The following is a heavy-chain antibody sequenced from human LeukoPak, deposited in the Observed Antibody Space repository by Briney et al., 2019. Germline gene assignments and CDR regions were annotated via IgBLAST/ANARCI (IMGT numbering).Heavy chain of an antibody. J-gene: IGHJ6*02. D-gene: IGHD3-9*01. Sequence: SVKVSCTASGGTFSSYAISWVRQAPGQGLEWMGRIIPILGIANYAQKFQGRVTITADKSTSTAYMELSSLRSEDTAVYYCARERYFDWLIPNYYYYGMDVWGQGTTVTVSS. CDR1: GGTFSSYA. V-gene: IGHV1-69*04. CDR2: IIPILGIA. CDR3: ARERYFDWLIPNYYYYGMDV.